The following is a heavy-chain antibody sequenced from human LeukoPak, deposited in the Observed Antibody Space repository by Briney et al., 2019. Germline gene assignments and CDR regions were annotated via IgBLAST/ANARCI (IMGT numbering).Heavy chain of an antibody. D-gene: IGHD3-10*01. Sequence: PSETLPLTCAVYGGSFSGYYWSWIRQPPGKGLEWIGEINHSGSTNYNPSLKSRVTISVDTSKNQFSLKLSSVTAADTAVYYCARVRLYYGHDYWGQGTLVTVSS. V-gene: IGHV4-34*01. CDR3: ARVRLYYGHDY. CDR2: INHSGST. J-gene: IGHJ4*02. CDR1: GGSFSGYY.